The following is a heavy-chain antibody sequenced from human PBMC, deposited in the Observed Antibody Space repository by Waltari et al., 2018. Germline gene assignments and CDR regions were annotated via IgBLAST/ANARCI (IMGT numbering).Heavy chain of an antibody. Sequence: VQLQESGPGLVKTSGTLSLTCSVPGASTGGSYWSWLRQSPGTGLEWICYIYYNGETTYNPSLKGRVTISQDTSKRQFSLTLNSVTAADTAVYYCATDVLAAADVTFFDHWGQGIRVSVSS. D-gene: IGHD6-13*01. J-gene: IGHJ4*02. V-gene: IGHV4-59*01. CDR3: ATDVLAAADVTFFDH. CDR2: IYYNGET. CDR1: GASTGGSY.